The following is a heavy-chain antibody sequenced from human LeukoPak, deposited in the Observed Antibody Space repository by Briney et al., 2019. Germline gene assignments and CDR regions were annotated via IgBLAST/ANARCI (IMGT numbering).Heavy chain of an antibody. CDR1: GGSTSSYY. Sequence: PSETLSLTCTVSGGSTSSYYWSWIRQPPGKGLEWIGYIYYSGSTNYNPSLKSRVTISVDTSKNQFSLKLSSVTAADTAVYYCARGSSGLFDYWGQGILVTVSS. D-gene: IGHD6-19*01. CDR2: IYYSGST. J-gene: IGHJ4*02. CDR3: ARGSSGLFDY. V-gene: IGHV4-59*01.